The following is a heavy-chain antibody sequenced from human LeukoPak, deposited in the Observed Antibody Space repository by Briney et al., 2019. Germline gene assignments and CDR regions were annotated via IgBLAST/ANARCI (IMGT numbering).Heavy chain of an antibody. D-gene: IGHD2-2*02. CDR2: IRSKAYGGTT. CDR1: GFTFGDYA. Sequence: GRSLRLSCTVSGFTFGDYAMSWVRQAPGKGLEWVGFIRSKAYGGTTEYAASVKGRFTISRDDSKSIAYLQMNSLKTEDTAVYYCTRAASYCSSTSCYRGYYYYGMDVWGQGTTVTVSS. CDR3: TRAASYCSSTSCYRGYYYYGMDV. J-gene: IGHJ6*02. V-gene: IGHV3-49*04.